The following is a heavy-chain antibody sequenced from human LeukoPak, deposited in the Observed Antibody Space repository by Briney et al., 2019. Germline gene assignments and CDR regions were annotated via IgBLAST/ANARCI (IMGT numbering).Heavy chain of an antibody. CDR3: AKEGFSRGYYYYYYMDV. CDR2: ISYEGSNK. J-gene: IGHJ6*03. Sequence: TGGSLRLSCAASEFTFSSYAMHWVRQAAGKGLEWVAAISYEGSNKYYAESVKGRFTISRDNSKNTLYVQMNSLRTEDTAVYYFAKEGFSRGYYYYYYMDVWGKGTTVTVSS. CDR1: EFTFSSYA. V-gene: IGHV3-30*04. D-gene: IGHD6-13*01.